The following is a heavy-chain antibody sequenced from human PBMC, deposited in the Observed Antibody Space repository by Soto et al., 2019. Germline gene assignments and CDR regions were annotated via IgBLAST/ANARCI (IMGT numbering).Heavy chain of an antibody. CDR1: GYSFTSYW. CDR3: ARIKLGGYNYERIYGMDV. Sequence: GESLKISCKGSGYSFTSYWIGWVRQMPGKGLEWMGIIYPGDSDTRYSPSFQGQVTISADKSISTAYLQWSSLKASDTAMYYCARIKLGGYNYERIYGMDVWGQGTTVTVSS. CDR2: IYPGDSDT. D-gene: IGHD5-12*01. J-gene: IGHJ6*02. V-gene: IGHV5-51*01.